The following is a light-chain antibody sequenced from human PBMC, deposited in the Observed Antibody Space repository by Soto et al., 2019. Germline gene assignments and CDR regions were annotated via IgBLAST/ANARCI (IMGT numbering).Light chain of an antibody. V-gene: IGKV1-5*03. Sequence: DIQMTQSPSTLSASVGDRVTITCRSSQSINSWLAWYQQKPGKAPKLMIYKASSLESGVPSSFSGSGSGTEFTLTISSLQPDDVAIYYCQQYKSYWTFGQGTKVEIK. J-gene: IGKJ1*01. CDR1: QSINSW. CDR3: QQYKSYWT. CDR2: KAS.